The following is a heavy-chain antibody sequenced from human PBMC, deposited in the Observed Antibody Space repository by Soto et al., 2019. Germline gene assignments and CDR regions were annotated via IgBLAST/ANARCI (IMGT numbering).Heavy chain of an antibody. V-gene: IGHV4-39*01. J-gene: IGHJ4*02. CDR2: IYYSGST. Sequence: KPSETLSLTCTVSGGSISSSSYYWGWIRQPPGKGLEWIGSIYYSGSTYYNPSLKSRVTISVDTSKNQFSLKLSSVTAADTAVYYCARLGVYGDYGYWGQGTLVTVSS. D-gene: IGHD4-17*01. CDR1: GGSISSSSYY. CDR3: ARLGVYGDYGY.